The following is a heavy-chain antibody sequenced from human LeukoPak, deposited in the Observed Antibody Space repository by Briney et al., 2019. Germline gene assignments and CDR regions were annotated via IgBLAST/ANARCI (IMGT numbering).Heavy chain of an antibody. Sequence: GGSLRLSCVDSGLSFATYWMSWVRQAPGKRLGWVANINRDGSEKYYVDSVKGRFTISRDNAKNSLYLQMNSLRAEDTAVYYCASEIRYCSGGTCYSDYFDNWGQGTLVTVSS. CDR2: INRDGSEK. J-gene: IGHJ4*02. CDR1: GLSFATYW. D-gene: IGHD2-15*01. V-gene: IGHV3-7*01. CDR3: ASEIRYCSGGTCYSDYFDN.